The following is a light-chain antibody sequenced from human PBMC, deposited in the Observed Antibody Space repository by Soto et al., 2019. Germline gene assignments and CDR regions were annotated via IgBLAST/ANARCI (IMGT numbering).Light chain of an antibody. V-gene: IGLV2-11*01. CDR1: SSDFGGSEF. CDR2: DAT. CDR3: CSYTYTYSV. Sequence: QSALTQPRSVSASPGQSVAIPCTKTSSDFGGSEFVSWYQQQPGKAPKLIIYDATQRPSGVPDRFSGSKSGDTASLTISGLQAEDEADYYCCSYTYTYSVFGGGTKVTVL. J-gene: IGLJ3*02.